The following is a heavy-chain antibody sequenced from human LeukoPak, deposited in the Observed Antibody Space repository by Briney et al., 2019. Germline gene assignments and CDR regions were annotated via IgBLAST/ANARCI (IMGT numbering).Heavy chain of an antibody. CDR1: GYTFSSQG. Sequence: PGRSLRLSCAVSGYTFSSQGMHWVRQAAGKGLDWVAAIWYVGSDKYYAASVKGRFTISRDNSKDMLYLQVDSLRAEETALYYCARLWGSVSGYFDYWGQESLVTVSS. CDR2: IWYVGSDK. CDR3: ARLWGSVSGYFDY. V-gene: IGHV3-33*01. D-gene: IGHD6-19*01. J-gene: IGHJ4*02.